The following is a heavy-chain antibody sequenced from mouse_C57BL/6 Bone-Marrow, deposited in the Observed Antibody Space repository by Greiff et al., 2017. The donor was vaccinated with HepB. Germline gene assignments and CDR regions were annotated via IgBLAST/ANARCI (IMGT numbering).Heavy chain of an antibody. J-gene: IGHJ4*01. CDR2: INPSTGGT. D-gene: IGHD1-2*01. Sequence: VQLQQSGPELVKPGASVKISCKASGYSFTGYYMNWVKQSPEKSLEWIGEINPSTGGTTYNQKFKAKATLTVDKSSSTAYMQLKSLTSEDSAVYYCARLAAYAMDYCGQGTSVTVSS. CDR3: ARLAAYAMDY. V-gene: IGHV1-42*01. CDR1: GYSFTGYY.